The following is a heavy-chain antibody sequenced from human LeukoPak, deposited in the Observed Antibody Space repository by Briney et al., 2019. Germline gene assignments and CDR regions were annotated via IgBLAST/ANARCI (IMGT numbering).Heavy chain of an antibody. CDR1: GYSFTSYW. CDR2: IYPGDSDT. J-gene: IGHJ4*02. CDR3: ARQWGRGSGSYLGY. V-gene: IGHV5-51*01. Sequence: GESLKISCKGSGYSFTSYWIAWVRQMPGKGLEWTGVIYPGDSDTTYSPSFQGQVTISADKSISNAYLQWSSLRASDTAMYYCARQWGRGSGSYLGYWGQGTLVTVSS. D-gene: IGHD3-10*01.